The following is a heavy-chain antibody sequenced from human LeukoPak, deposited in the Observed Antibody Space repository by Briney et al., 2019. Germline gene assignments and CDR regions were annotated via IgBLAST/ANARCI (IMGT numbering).Heavy chain of an antibody. CDR1: GFSFSSYW. CDR3: ARALVAGVSLNALDI. CDR2: IQYDGSTT. D-gene: IGHD2-15*01. J-gene: IGHJ3*02. Sequence: GGSLRLSCAASGFSFSSYWMHWVRQVPGKGLVWVARIQYDGSTTNYADSVKGRFTISRDNAKKTLYVQMNSLRAEDTAVYYCARALVAGVSLNALDIWGQGTMVTVSS. V-gene: IGHV3-74*01.